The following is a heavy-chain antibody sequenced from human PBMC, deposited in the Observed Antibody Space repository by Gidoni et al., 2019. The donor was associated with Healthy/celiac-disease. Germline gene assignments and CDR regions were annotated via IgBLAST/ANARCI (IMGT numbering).Heavy chain of an antibody. CDR1: GFTFSSYG. CDR2: IWYDGSNK. D-gene: IGHD6-13*01. Sequence: QVQLVESGGGVVQPGRSLRLSCAASGFTFSSYGMHWVRQAPGKGLEWVAVIWYDGSNKYYADSVKGRFTISRDNSKNTLYLQMNSLRAEDTAVYYCARDSGSSIMDVWGQGTTVTVSS. J-gene: IGHJ6*02. CDR3: ARDSGSSIMDV. V-gene: IGHV3-33*01.